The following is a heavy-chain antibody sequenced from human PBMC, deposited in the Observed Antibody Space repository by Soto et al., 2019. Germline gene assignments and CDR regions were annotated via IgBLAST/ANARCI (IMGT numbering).Heavy chain of an antibody. Sequence: EVQLLESGGGLVQPGGSLRLSCAASGFTFSSYAMSWVRQAPGKGLEWVSAISGSGGSTYYADSVKGRFTISRDNYKNTLYLEIDRLRAEDTAVYYCAKVKEVGAITLFDYWGQGTLVTVSS. CDR1: GFTFSSYA. D-gene: IGHD1-26*01. V-gene: IGHV3-23*01. J-gene: IGHJ4*02. CDR2: ISGSGGST. CDR3: AKVKEVGAITLFDY.